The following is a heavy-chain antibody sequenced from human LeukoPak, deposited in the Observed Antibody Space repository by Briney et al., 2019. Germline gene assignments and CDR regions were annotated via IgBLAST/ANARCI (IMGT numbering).Heavy chain of an antibody. CDR1: VYNFTSYG. V-gene: IGHV5-51*01. CDR2: IYPGDSDT. Sequence: GESLKISCKAAVYNFTSYGIGWVRQMPGKGLEWMGIIYPGDSDTRYSPSFQGQVTISADKSVSTAYLQWSSLKASDSAIYYCATRSDGYSQFDFWGQGTLVTVSS. CDR3: ATRSDGYSQFDF. J-gene: IGHJ4*02. D-gene: IGHD5-24*01.